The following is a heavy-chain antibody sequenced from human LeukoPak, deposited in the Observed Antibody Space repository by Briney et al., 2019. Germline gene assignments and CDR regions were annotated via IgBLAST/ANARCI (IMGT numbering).Heavy chain of an antibody. CDR3: ARHGKGVTYFYTFDI. D-gene: IGHD2/OR15-2a*01. V-gene: IGHV4-59*08. CDR2: VYASGAT. Sequence: PSETLSLTCTVSGGSITNYYWSWIRQPPGEGLEWTGYVYASGATNSNPSLKSRVTISVDTSKNQFSLKLSSVTAADTAVYYCARHGKGVTYFYTFDIWGQGTVVAVSS. CDR1: GGSITNYY. J-gene: IGHJ3*02.